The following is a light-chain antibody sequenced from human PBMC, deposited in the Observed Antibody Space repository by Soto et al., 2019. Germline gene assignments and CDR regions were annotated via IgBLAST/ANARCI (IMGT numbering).Light chain of an antibody. V-gene: IGKV1-33*01. Sequence: EIQMTQSPSSLSASVGDGVTITCRASQRISSYLNWYQQKPGKAHKLLIYDASNLETGVPSRFSGSGSGTDFTLTISSLQPEDIATYYCQQYDNLPRTFGGGTKVDIK. CDR1: QRISSY. J-gene: IGKJ4*01. CDR2: DAS. CDR3: QQYDNLPRT.